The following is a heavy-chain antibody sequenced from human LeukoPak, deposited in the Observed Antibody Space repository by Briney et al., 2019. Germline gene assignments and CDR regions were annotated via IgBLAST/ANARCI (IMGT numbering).Heavy chain of an antibody. J-gene: IGHJ4*02. CDR2: IYTSGST. V-gene: IGHV4-61*02. Sequence: SQTLSLTCTVSGGSISSDSYYWSWIRQPAGKGLEWIGRIYTSGSTNYNPSLKSRVTISVDTSKNQFSLKLSSVTAADTAVYYCARSLRFLEWLFDYWGQGTLVTVSS. D-gene: IGHD3-3*01. CDR1: GGSISSDSYY. CDR3: ARSLRFLEWLFDY.